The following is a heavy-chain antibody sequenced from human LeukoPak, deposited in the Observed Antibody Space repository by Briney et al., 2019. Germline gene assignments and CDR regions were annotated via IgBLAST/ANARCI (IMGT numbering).Heavy chain of an antibody. V-gene: IGHV1-24*01. Sequence: AASVKVSCKVSGYTLTELSMHWVRQAPGKGLEWKGGFDPEDGETIYAQKFQGRVTMTEDTSTDTAYMELSSLRSEDTAVYYCATTGDSSGYYYGAFDIWGQGTMVTVSS. CDR1: GYTLTELS. J-gene: IGHJ3*02. D-gene: IGHD3-22*01. CDR2: FDPEDGET. CDR3: ATTGDSSGYYYGAFDI.